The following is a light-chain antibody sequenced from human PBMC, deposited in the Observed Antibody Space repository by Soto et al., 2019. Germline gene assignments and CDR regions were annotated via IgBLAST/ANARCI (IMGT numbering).Light chain of an antibody. CDR2: DAS. CDR3: QQYGSSPGT. CDR1: QSVSSY. Sequence: EIVVTQSPVTLSVSPGETATLSCRASQSVSSYLAWYQQKPGQAPRLLIYDASNRATGIPARFSGSGSGTDFTLTISRLEPEDFAVYYCQQYGSSPGTFGGGTKVDI. J-gene: IGKJ4*01. V-gene: IGKV3-20*01.